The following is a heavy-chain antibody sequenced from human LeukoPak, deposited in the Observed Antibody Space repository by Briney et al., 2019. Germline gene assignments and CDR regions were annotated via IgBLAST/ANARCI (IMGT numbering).Heavy chain of an antibody. J-gene: IGHJ4*02. CDR3: ATQASYSSGLDY. D-gene: IGHD6-19*01. CDR1: GYTLTELS. CDR2: FDPEDGET. Sequence: ASVKVSCKVSGYTLTELSMYWVRQAPGKGLEWMGGFDPEDGETIYAQKFQGRVTMTEDTSTDTAYMELSSLRSEDTAVYYCATQASYSSGLDYWGQGTLVTVSS. V-gene: IGHV1-24*01.